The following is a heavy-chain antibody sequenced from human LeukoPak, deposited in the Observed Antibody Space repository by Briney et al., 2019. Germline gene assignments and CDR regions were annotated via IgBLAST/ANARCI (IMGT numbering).Heavy chain of an antibody. V-gene: IGHV1-69*02. J-gene: IGHJ1*01. CDR3: ARNVGATAGEYFQH. CDR1: GGTFSSYT. Sequence: SVKVSCKASGGTFSSYTISWVRQAPGQGLEWMGRIIPILGIANYAQKFQGSVTITADKSTSTAYMELSSLRSEDTAVYYCARNVGATAGEYFQHWGQGTLVTVSS. CDR2: IIPILGIA. D-gene: IGHD1-26*01.